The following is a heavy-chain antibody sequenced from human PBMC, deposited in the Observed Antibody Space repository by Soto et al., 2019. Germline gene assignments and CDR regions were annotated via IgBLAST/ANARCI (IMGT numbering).Heavy chain of an antibody. J-gene: IGHJ4*02. CDR3: AKQHSYGYNYFDY. CDR1: GFTFSSYG. D-gene: IGHD5-18*01. Sequence: GGSLRLSCAASGFTFSSYGMHWVRQAPGKGLQWVAVISYDGSNKYYADSVKGRFTISRDNSKNTLYLQMNSLRAEDTAVYYCAKQHSYGYNYFDYWGQGTLVTVSS. CDR2: ISYDGSNK. V-gene: IGHV3-30*18.